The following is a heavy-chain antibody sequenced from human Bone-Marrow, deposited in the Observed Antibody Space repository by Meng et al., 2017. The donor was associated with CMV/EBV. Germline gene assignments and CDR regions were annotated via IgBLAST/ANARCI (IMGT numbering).Heavy chain of an antibody. CDR3: ARHFRSGYYVGYYYYGMDV. CDR1: GGSFSGYY. J-gene: IGHJ6*02. CDR2: IYYSGST. Sequence: SETLSLTCAVYGGSFSGYYWSWIRQPPGKGLEWIGSIYYSGSTYYNPSLKSRVTISVDTSRNQFSLKLSPVTAADTAVYYCARHFRSGYYVGYYYYGMDVWGQGTTVTVSS. D-gene: IGHD3-3*02. V-gene: IGHV4-34*01.